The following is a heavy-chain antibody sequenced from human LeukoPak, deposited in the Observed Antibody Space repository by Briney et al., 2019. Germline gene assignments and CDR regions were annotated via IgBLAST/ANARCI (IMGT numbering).Heavy chain of an antibody. D-gene: IGHD6-19*01. V-gene: IGHV4-28*01. CDR1: GYSISSNNW. Sequence: NPSDTLSLTCAVSGYSISSNNWWAWIRQPPGKGLEWIGYIYYSGSTYYNPYNPSLTSRVTMPVDTSKNQFSLKLDSVTEKDTAMYYCARNQAVAANRGAFDIWGQGTMVTVSS. CDR2: IYYSGST. CDR3: ARNQAVAANRGAFDI. J-gene: IGHJ3*02.